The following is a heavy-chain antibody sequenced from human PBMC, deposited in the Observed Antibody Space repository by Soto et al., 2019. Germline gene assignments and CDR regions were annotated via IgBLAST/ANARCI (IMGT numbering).Heavy chain of an antibody. J-gene: IGHJ4*02. D-gene: IGHD1-26*01. Sequence: QVQLVESGGGVVQPGRSLRLSCAASGFTFSSYGMHWVRQAPGKGLEWVAVIPYDGSNKYYADSVKGRFTISRANSKNTLYLQMNGLRAEDTAVYYCATPQTLGAPHLDYWGQGTLVTVSS. CDR2: IPYDGSNK. CDR1: GFTFSSYG. V-gene: IGHV3-30*03. CDR3: ATPQTLGAPHLDY.